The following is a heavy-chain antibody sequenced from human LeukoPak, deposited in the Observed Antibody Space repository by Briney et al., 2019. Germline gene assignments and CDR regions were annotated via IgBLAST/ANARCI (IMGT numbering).Heavy chain of an antibody. CDR1: GGTFSSYA. J-gene: IGHJ4*02. CDR3: ARSPTVYCSGGSCYSDGPWDY. V-gene: IGHV1-69*05. D-gene: IGHD2-15*01. Sequence: TVKVSCKASGGTFSSYAISWVRQAPGQGLEWMGGIIPIFGTANYAQKFQGRVTITTDESTSTAYMELSSLRSEDTAVYYCARSPTVYCSGGSCYSDGPWDYWGQGTLVTVSS. CDR2: IIPIFGTA.